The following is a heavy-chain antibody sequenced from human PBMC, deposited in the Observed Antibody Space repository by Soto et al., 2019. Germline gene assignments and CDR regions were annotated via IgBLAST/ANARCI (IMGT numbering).Heavy chain of an antibody. J-gene: IGHJ4*02. V-gene: IGHV3-23*01. D-gene: IGHD3-16*01. CDR2: ISSTAGTI. CDR3: ANWGKSGSDF. CDR1: GFTFSFYP. Sequence: EVLLLESGGGLVQPGGSLRLSCAASGFTFSFYPMSWVRLAPGKGLEWVSGISSTAGTIYYADPVKGRFTISRDNSNNTLYLQMDSLRPEDMAVYYCANWGKSGSDFWGQGTLVTVSS.